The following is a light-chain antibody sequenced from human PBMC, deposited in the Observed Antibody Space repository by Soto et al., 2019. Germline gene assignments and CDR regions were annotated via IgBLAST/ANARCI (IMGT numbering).Light chain of an antibody. V-gene: IGLV2-23*03. CDR1: SSDVGSYNL. CDR3: CSYAGSSTFVVYV. CDR2: EGS. Sequence: QYVLTQPASVSGSPGQSITISCTGTSSDVGSYNLVSWYQQHPGKAPKLMIYEGSKRPSGVSNRFSGSKSGNTASLTISGLQAEDEADYYCCSYAGSSTFVVYVFGTGTKLTVL. J-gene: IGLJ1*01.